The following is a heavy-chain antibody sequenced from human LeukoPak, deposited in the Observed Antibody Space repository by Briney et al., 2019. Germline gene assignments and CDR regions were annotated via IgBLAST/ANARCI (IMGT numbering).Heavy chain of an antibody. CDR1: GFTVSSNY. CDR2: IYSGGST. CDR3: ARENDFWSGYYL. Sequence: PGGSLRLSCAASGFTVSSNYMSWVRQAPGKGLEWVSVIYSGGSTYYADSVKGRFTISRDNSKNTLYLRMNSLRAEDTAVYYCARENDFWSGYYLWGQGTLVTVSS. D-gene: IGHD3-3*01. V-gene: IGHV3-66*01. J-gene: IGHJ4*02.